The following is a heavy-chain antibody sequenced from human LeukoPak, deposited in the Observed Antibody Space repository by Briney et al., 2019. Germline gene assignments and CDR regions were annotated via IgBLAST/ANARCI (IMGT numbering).Heavy chain of an antibody. CDR1: GYTFTSYD. D-gene: IGHD4-17*01. V-gene: IGHV1-18*01. Sequence: GASVKVSCKASGYTFTSYDINWVRQATGQGLEWMGWISAYNGNTNYAQKLQGRVTMTTDTSTSTAYMELRSLRSDDTAVYYCARVPYGDYPFDYWGQGTLVTVSS. CDR2: ISAYNGNT. J-gene: IGHJ4*02. CDR3: ARVPYGDYPFDY.